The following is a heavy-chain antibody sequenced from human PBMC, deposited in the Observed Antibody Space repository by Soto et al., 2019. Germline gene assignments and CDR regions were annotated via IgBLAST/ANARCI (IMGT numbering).Heavy chain of an antibody. CDR1: GFTFSSYA. J-gene: IGHJ4*02. CDR3: ARGAGRGSFLIDY. V-gene: IGHV3-30*04. Sequence: QVQLVESGGGVVQPGRSLRLSCAASGFTFSSYAMHWVRQAPGKGLEWMAITSDDESRKYYADSVRGRFTISRDNSKNTLYLQMNSLRDEDTALFYCARGAGRGSFLIDYWGQGTLVTVSS. D-gene: IGHD3-16*01. CDR2: TSDDESRK.